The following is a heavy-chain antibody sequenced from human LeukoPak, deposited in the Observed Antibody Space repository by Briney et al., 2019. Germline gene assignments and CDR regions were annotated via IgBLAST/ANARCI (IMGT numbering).Heavy chain of an antibody. D-gene: IGHD2-2*01. V-gene: IGHV5-51*01. CDR2: IYPGDSDT. J-gene: IGHJ4*02. CDR3: ARGEGVVPAAIFAPYFDY. Sequence: GESLKISCKGSGYGFTSYWIGWVRQMPGKGLEWMGIIYPGDSDTRYSPSFQGQVTISADKSISTAYLQWSSLKASDTAMYYCARGEGVVPAAIFAPYFDYWGQGTLVTVSS. CDR1: GYGFTSYW.